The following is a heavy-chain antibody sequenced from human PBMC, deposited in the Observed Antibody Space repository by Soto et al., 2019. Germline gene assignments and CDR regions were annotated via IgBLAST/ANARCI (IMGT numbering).Heavy chain of an antibody. Sequence: PSETLSLTCTVSGASISSGGYYCSWSRQHSGKGLEWICYIYYSGSTYYIPSLKSRFTISVDTSKNQFSLKLSSVTAADTAVYYCARSSTQQLVQVYGYWGQG. D-gene: IGHD6-13*01. CDR2: IYYSGST. V-gene: IGHV4-31*03. CDR1: GASISSGGYY. J-gene: IGHJ4*02. CDR3: ARSSTQQLVQVYGY.